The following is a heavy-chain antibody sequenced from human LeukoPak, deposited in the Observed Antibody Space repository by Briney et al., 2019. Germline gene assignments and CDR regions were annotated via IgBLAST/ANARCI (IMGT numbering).Heavy chain of an antibody. J-gene: IGHJ6*03. Sequence: SETLSLTCAVYGASFSNYYWSWIRQPPGKGMEWIGEINDNGRINYNPSLMSRVTVSVDTSKNQFSLRLTSVTATDTAVYYCARRWNYGRNYYIDVWGKGATVSVSS. CDR3: ARRWNYGRNYYIDV. V-gene: IGHV4-34*01. CDR2: INDNGRI. CDR1: GASFSNYY. D-gene: IGHD1-7*01.